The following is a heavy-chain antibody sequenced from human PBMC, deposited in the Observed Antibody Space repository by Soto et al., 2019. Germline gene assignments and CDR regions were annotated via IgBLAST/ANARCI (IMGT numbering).Heavy chain of an antibody. CDR3: ATLNSFGSDY. Sequence: LRLSCAASGFTFSNYWMHWVRQAPGKGLVWVSRIYSDGSGPMYADSVKGRFTTSRNNAKSTLYLQMNSLRAEDTAVYYCATLNSFGSDYWGRGTLVTVSS. V-gene: IGHV3-74*03. CDR2: IYSDGSGP. J-gene: IGHJ4*02. CDR1: GFTFSNYW. D-gene: IGHD5-18*01.